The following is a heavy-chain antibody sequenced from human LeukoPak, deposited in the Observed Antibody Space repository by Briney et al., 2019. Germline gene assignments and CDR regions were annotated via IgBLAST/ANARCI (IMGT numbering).Heavy chain of an antibody. D-gene: IGHD2-21*02. Sequence: SETLSLTCTVSGGSISSYYWSWIRQPPGKGLEWIAYISNSGSTYSNPSLKSRVTISVDTSKSQFSLKLSSVTAADTAVYYCARRIVSVPAIQEGNWLDPWGQGALVTVSS. CDR3: ARRIVSVPAIQEGNWLDP. CDR1: GGSISSYY. V-gene: IGHV4-59*08. CDR2: ISNSGST. J-gene: IGHJ5*02.